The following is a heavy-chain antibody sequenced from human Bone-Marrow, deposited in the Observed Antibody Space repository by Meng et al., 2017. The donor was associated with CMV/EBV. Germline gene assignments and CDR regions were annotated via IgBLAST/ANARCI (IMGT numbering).Heavy chain of an antibody. CDR3: ARAQKSALMTGMGV. CDR2: INSDGSST. D-gene: IGHD3-3*01. Sequence: GESLKISCAASGFTFSSYWMHWVRQAPGKGLVWVSRINSDGSSTSYADSVKGRFTISRDNAKNTLYLQMNTLRIEDTALYYCARAQKSALMTGMGVWGQGTTVTVSS. J-gene: IGHJ6*02. CDR1: GFTFSSYW. V-gene: IGHV3-74*01.